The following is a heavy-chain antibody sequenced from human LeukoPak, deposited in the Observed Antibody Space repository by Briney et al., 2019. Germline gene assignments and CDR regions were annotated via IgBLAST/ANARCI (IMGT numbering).Heavy chain of an antibody. J-gene: IGHJ4*02. V-gene: IGHV3-74*01. Sequence: PGGSLRLSCAASGFTFSSHWMHWVRQVPGKGLVWVSRINTDGSVTSYADSVKGRFTISRDNAKNTLYLQMNSLRAEDTAVYYCARPAVGFDSWGQGTLVTVSS. CDR3: ARPAVGFDS. CDR1: GFTFSSHW. CDR2: INTDGSVT. D-gene: IGHD2-15*01.